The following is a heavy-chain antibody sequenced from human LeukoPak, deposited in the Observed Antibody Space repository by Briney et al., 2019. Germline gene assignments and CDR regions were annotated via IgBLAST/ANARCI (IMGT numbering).Heavy chain of an antibody. CDR1: GYSFTSYW. Sequence: GESLQISCKGSGYSFTSYWIGWVRQMPGKGLEWMGIIYSGDSHTKYSPSFQGRVTISADNSISTAYLQWSSLEASDTAMYYCASARHGDCVWDYWGQGTLVTVSS. CDR3: ASARHGDCVWDY. V-gene: IGHV5-51*01. CDR2: IYSGDSHT. D-gene: IGHD2-21*02. J-gene: IGHJ4*02.